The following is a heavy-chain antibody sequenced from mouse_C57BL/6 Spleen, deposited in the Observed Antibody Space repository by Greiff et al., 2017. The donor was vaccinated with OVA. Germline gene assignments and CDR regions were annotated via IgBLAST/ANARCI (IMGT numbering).Heavy chain of an antibody. CDR1: GFTFSDYG. CDR2: ISSGSSTI. D-gene: IGHD1-1*01. V-gene: IGHV5-17*01. CDR3: ARDCYGSKDY. J-gene: IGHJ2*01. Sequence: EVQLVESGGGLVKPGGSLKLSCAASGFTFSDYGMHWVRQAPEKGLEWVAYISSGSSTISYADTVKGRFTISRDNAKTTLCLKMTSLRSEETAVYCCARDCYGSKDYWGQGTTLTVSS.